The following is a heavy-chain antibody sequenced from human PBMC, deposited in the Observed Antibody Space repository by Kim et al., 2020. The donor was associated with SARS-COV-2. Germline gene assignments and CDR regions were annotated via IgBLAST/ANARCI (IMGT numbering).Heavy chain of an antibody. D-gene: IGHD2-2*02. CDR1: GYTFTSYD. J-gene: IGHJ5*02. Sequence: ASVKVSCKASGYTFTSYDINWVRQATGQGLEWMGWMNPNSGNTGYAQKFQGRVTMTRNTSISTAYMELSSLRSEDTAVYYCARGGIKRKGYCSSTSCYTGNWFDPWGQGTLVTVSS. CDR3: ARGGIKRKGYCSSTSCYTGNWFDP. V-gene: IGHV1-8*01. CDR2: MNPNSGNT.